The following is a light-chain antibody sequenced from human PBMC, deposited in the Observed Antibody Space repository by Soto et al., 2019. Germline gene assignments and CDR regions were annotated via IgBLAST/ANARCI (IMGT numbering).Light chain of an antibody. CDR1: QGISSY. Sequence: DIQLTQSPSFLSASVGDRVTITCRASQGISSYLACYQQKPGTAPQLLISAASTLPSGVPSRFSGSGSETAFTLTISRLQAEDFATYYCRQLHRNPYTFGQGTKVEI. V-gene: IGKV1-9*01. CDR2: AAS. J-gene: IGKJ2*01. CDR3: RQLHRNPYT.